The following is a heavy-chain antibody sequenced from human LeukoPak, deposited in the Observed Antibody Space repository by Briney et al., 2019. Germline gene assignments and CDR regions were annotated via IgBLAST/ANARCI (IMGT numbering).Heavy chain of an antibody. D-gene: IGHD3-16*01. CDR3: ASGYDYVWGSYGRRNDY. J-gene: IGHJ4*02. V-gene: IGHV4-59*12. Sequence: SETLSLTCTVSGGSISSYYWSWIRQPPGKGLEWIGYIYYSGSTNYNPSLKSRVTISVDTSKNQFSLKLGSVTAADTAVYYCASGYDYVWGSYGRRNDYWGQGTLVTVSS. CDR1: GGSISSYY. CDR2: IYYSGST.